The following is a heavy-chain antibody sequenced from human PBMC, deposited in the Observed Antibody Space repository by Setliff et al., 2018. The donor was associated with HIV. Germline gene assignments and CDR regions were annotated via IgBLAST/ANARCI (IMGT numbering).Heavy chain of an antibody. Sequence: GESLKISCVASGFTFSTYWMSWVRQTPGKGLEFVANINQDGSVTNYVDSVKGRFTISRDNARNLVYLQMSSLRAEDTAAYYCARDPGSSSFDYWGQGAPVTVSS. CDR1: GFTFSTYW. V-gene: IGHV3-7*03. CDR3: ARDPGSSSFDY. D-gene: IGHD6-19*01. CDR2: INQDGSVT. J-gene: IGHJ4*02.